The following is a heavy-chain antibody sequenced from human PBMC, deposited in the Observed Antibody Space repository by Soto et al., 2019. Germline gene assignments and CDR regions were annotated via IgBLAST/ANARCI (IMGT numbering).Heavy chain of an antibody. D-gene: IGHD3-16*01. CDR2: IYYSGST. Sequence: QVQLQESGPGLVKPSQTLSLTCTVSGGSISSGGYYWSWIRQHPGKGLEWIGYIYYSGSTYYNTSLKTRATLSVDTTKNQFSLKLRSVTAADTAVYYCARVGGINGFDPWGQGTLVTVSS. CDR1: GGSISSGGYY. J-gene: IGHJ5*02. CDR3: ARVGGINGFDP. V-gene: IGHV4-31*03.